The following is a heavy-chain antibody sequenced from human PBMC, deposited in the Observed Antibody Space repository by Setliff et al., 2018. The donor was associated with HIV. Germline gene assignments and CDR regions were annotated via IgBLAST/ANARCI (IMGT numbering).Heavy chain of an antibody. Sequence: SETLSLTCAVYGGSFSAYYWSWIRQPPGKGLEWIGEINHSGSTNYNPSLKTRVTIMVDTSKNQFSLKLGSVTAADTAVYYCAREWSYGAFDTFDVWGQGTVVTVSS. V-gene: IGHV4-34*01. D-gene: IGHD5-18*01. CDR1: GGSFSAYY. CDR3: AREWSYGAFDTFDV. J-gene: IGHJ3*01. CDR2: INHSGST.